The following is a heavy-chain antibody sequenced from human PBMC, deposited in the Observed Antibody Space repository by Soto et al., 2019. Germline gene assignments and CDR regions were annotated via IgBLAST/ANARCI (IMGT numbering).Heavy chain of an antibody. CDR1: GGSITTYY. CDR2: MHYSGSS. Sequence: PSETLSLTCTVSGGSITTYYWSWIRQPPGKGLEWIGYMHYSGSSSYNPSLESRVTVSVDRSKNQLSLILTSVTAADTAVYYCAGRIAVAGKEDYWGQGTLVTVSS. D-gene: IGHD6-19*01. CDR3: AGRIAVAGKEDY. V-gene: IGHV4-59*08. J-gene: IGHJ4*02.